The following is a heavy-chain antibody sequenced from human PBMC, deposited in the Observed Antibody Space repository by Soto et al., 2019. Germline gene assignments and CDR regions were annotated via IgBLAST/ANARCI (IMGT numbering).Heavy chain of an antibody. Sequence: QVQLVQSGAEVKKPGSSVKVSCKASGGTFSSYTISWVRQAPGQGLEWMGRIIPILGIANYAQKFQGRVTITADKSTSTAYMELSSLRSEDTAVYYCARERVALRELLLPAFDPWGQGTLVTVSS. J-gene: IGHJ5*02. CDR1: GGTFSSYT. CDR3: ARERVALRELLLPAFDP. D-gene: IGHD1-26*01. V-gene: IGHV1-69*08. CDR2: IIPILGIA.